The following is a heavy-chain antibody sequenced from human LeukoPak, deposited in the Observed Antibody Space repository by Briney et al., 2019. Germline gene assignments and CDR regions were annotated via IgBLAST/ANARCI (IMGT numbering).Heavy chain of an antibody. D-gene: IGHD3-10*01. CDR3: AREQVHYYGSGSYGEDAFDI. CDR2: IISGGSYI. CDR1: GFTFSSYS. V-gene: IGHV3-21*01. J-gene: IGHJ3*02. Sequence: GGSLRLSCPPSGFTFSSYSMNWARQAPGKGLEWVSSIISGGSYIYYAVSVKGRFTISRDNAKNSLYLQMNSLRDEDTAVYYCAREQVHYYGSGSYGEDAFDIWGQGTMVTVSS.